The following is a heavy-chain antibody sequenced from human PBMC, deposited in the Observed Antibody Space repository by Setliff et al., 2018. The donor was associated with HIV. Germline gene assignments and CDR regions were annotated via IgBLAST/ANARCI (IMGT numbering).Heavy chain of an antibody. V-gene: IGHV1-2*02. CDR2: INPDSGGT. CDR3: AKDGISGGAYPPYYFDY. Sequence: ASVKVSCKVFGYSLTELSMHWVRQAPGQGLEWMGWINPDSGGTNLAQKFLGRVTLTRDTSISTAYMELSRLRSDDTAVYYCAKDGISGGAYPPYYFDYWGHGTLVTVSS. D-gene: IGHD2-15*01. CDR1: GYSLTELS. J-gene: IGHJ4*01.